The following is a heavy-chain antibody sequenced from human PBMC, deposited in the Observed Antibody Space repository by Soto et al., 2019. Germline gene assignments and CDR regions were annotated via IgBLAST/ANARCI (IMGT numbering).Heavy chain of an antibody. Sequence: SETLSLTCTVSGGSISSYYWSWIRQPPGKGLEWIGYIYYSGSTNYNPSLKSRVTISVDTSKNQFSLKLSSVTAADTAVYYCARGVYGDYDRVRGGPNHFDYWGQGTLVTVSS. CDR3: ARGVYGDYDRVRGGPNHFDY. CDR1: GGSISSYY. D-gene: IGHD4-17*01. J-gene: IGHJ4*02. CDR2: IYYSGST. V-gene: IGHV4-59*01.